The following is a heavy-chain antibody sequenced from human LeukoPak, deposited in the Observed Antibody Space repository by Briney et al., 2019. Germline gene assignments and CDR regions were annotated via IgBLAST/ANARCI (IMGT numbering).Heavy chain of an antibody. D-gene: IGHD3-3*01. CDR2: IYHSGST. Sequence: SETLSLTCAVSGYSISSGYYWGWIRQPPGKGLEWIGSIYHSGSTYYNPSLNSRVNISVDTSKNQVSLKLSSVTAADTAVYYCARRPEILRWFDPWGQGTLVTVSS. J-gene: IGHJ5*02. V-gene: IGHV4-38-2*01. CDR3: ARRPEILRWFDP. CDR1: GYSISSGYY.